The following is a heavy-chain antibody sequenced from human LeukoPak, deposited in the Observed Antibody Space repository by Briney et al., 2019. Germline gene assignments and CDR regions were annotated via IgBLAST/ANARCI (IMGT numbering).Heavy chain of an antibody. CDR1: GFTFSSYS. CDR3: ASNNLRDWYYFDY. D-gene: IGHD3-9*01. J-gene: IGHJ4*02. CDR2: ISSSSSTI. V-gene: IGHV3-48*01. Sequence: GGSLRLSCAASGFTFSSYSMNWVRQAPGKGLEWVSYISSSSSTIYYADSVKGRFTISRDNAKNSLYLQMNSLRAEDTAVYYCASNNLRDWYYFDYWGQGTLVTVSS.